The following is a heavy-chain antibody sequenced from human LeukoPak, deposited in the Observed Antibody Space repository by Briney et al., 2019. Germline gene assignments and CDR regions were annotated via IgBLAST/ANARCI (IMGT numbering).Heavy chain of an antibody. CDR3: AGGLDIAVAGPGGYFDY. CDR1: GFTFRDYH. CDR2: ISPGGDAT. V-gene: IGHV3-11*01. Sequence: GGSLRLSCAASGFTFRDYHMNWIRQAPGKGLEWVSYISPGGDATYFADSVRGRFTISRDNAKNSLYLQMNSLTAEDAAVFYCAGGLDIAVAGPGGYFDYWGQGTLVTVSS. D-gene: IGHD6-19*01. J-gene: IGHJ4*02.